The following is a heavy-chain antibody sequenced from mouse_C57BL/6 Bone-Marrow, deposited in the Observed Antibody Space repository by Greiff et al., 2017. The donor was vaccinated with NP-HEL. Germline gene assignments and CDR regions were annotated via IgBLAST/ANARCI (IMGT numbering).Heavy chain of an antibody. D-gene: IGHD1-1*01. CDR3: ATPPGSSYDNLYFDV. CDR2: IYPRSGNT. Sequence: VQLQQSGAELARPGASVKLSCKASGYTFTSYGISWVKQRTGQGLEWIGEIYPRSGNTYYNEKFKGKATLTADKSSSTAYMELRSLTSEDSAVYSCATPPGSSYDNLYFDVWGTGTTVTVSS. V-gene: IGHV1-81*01. CDR1: GYTFTSYG. J-gene: IGHJ1*03.